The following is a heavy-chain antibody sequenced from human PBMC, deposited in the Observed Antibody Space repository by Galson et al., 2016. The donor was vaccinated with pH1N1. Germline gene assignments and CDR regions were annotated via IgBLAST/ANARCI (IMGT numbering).Heavy chain of an antibody. CDR1: GFAFSSYE. J-gene: IGHJ4*02. V-gene: IGHV3-48*03. Sequence: SLRLSCAASGFAFSSYEMNWVRQAPGKGLEWVSHISRSGSTIHYADSVKGRFTVSRDNAKNSLHLQMNSLRAEDTAVYYCARPAEQQWLVILPFGYWGQGILVTVSS. CDR2: ISRSGSTI. CDR3: ARPAEQQWLVILPFGY. D-gene: IGHD6-19*01.